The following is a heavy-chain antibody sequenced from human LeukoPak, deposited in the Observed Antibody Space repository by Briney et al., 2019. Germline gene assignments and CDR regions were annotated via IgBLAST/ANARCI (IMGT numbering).Heavy chain of an antibody. Sequence: ASVKVSCKASGYTFINYGISWVRQAPGQGLEWMGWITAYNGITNYAQKFQGRVTMTTDRSTSTAYMEVSSLRSDDTAVYYCARDGSHYYGSGSYGMDVWGQGTTVTVSS. V-gene: IGHV1-18*01. D-gene: IGHD3-10*01. CDR1: GYTFINYG. J-gene: IGHJ6*02. CDR3: ARDGSHYYGSGSYGMDV. CDR2: ITAYNGIT.